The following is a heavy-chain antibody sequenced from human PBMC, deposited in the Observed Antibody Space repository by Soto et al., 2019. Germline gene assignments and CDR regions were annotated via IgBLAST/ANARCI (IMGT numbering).Heavy chain of an antibody. Sequence: QVQLVESGGGVVQPGRSLRLSCAASGFTFSSYGMHWVRQAPGKGLEWVAVIWYDGSNKYYADSVKGRFTISRDNSQNTLYLHMNRLRAEDTAVYYCGRGPRLFLEWLLSFDYWGQGTLVTVSS. J-gene: IGHJ4*02. CDR3: GRGPRLFLEWLLSFDY. V-gene: IGHV3-33*01. CDR2: IWYDGSNK. CDR1: GFTFSSYG. D-gene: IGHD3-3*01.